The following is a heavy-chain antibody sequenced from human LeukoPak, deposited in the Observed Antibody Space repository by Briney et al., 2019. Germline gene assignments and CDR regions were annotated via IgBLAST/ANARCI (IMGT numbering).Heavy chain of an antibody. J-gene: IGHJ4*02. V-gene: IGHV3-30*03. CDR1: GFTFSSYG. CDR2: ISYDGSNK. D-gene: IGHD2-2*01. Sequence: GGSLRLSCAASGFTFSSYGMHWVRQAPGKGLEWVAVISYDGSNKYYADSVKGRFTISRDNSKNTLYLQMNSLRAEDTAVYYCATADCSSTSCYRLWGRGTLVTVSS. CDR3: ATADCSSTSCYRL.